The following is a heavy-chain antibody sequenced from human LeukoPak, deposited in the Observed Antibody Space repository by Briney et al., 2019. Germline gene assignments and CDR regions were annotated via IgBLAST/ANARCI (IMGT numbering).Heavy chain of an antibody. J-gene: IGHJ6*03. CDR2: INPSGGST. D-gene: IGHD2-2*01. V-gene: IGHV1-46*01. CDR1: GCTFTSYY. Sequence: ASVKVSCKASGCTFTSYYMHWVRQAPGQGLEWMGIINPSGGSTSYAQKFQGRVTMTRDTSTSTVYMELSSLRSEDTAVYYCARDSEHCSSTSCYYYMDVWGKGTTVTVSS. CDR3: ARDSEHCSSTSCYYYMDV.